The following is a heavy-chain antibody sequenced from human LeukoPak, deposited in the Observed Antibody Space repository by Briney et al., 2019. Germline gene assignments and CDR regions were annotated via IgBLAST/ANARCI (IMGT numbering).Heavy chain of an antibody. CDR2: ISGSGDST. J-gene: IGHJ4*02. CDR3: AKTRPLDSSSWSHGDY. D-gene: IGHD6-13*01. CDR1: GFTFSRYA. V-gene: IGHV3-23*01. Sequence: GGSLRLSCAASGFTFSRYALSWVRQAPGKGLEWVSAISGSGDSTYYGDSVKGRFTISRDNSKNTLYLQMNSLRAEDTAVYYCAKTRPLDSSSWSHGDYWGQGTLVTVSS.